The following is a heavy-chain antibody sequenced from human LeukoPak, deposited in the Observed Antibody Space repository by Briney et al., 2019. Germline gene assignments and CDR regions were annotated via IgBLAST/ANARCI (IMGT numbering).Heavy chain of an antibody. V-gene: IGHV4-61*02. CDR3: ANEPDS. J-gene: IGHJ4*02. CDR1: GGSTTSGNHYW. Sequence: SETPSPTCTVTGGSTTSGNHYWWSWIRQPVGEGLEWIGRIFPSGRPNYSPSLKSRVTISVDTSKNQSALRLSSVTAADTAVYCCANEPDSWGQGSLVTVSS. D-gene: IGHD1-14*01. CDR2: IFPSGRP.